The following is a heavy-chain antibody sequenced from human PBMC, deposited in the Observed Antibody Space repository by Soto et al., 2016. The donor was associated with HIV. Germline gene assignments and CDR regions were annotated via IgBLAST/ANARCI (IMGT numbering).Heavy chain of an antibody. D-gene: IGHD1-20*01. V-gene: IGHV3-66*01. Sequence: EVQLVESGGGLVQPGGSLRLSCAASGFTVSSNYMSWVRQAPGKGLEWVSVIYSGGSTYYADSVKGRFTISRDNSKNTLYLQMNSLRAEDTAVYYCARDAARYFDAFDIWGQGTMVTVSS. CDR3: ARDAARYFDAFDI. CDR1: GFTVSSNY. CDR2: IYSGGST. J-gene: IGHJ3*02.